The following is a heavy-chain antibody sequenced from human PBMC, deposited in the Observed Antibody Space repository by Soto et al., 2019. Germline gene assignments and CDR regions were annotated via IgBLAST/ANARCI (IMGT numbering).Heavy chain of an antibody. Sequence: ASVKVSCKASGYTFTSYYMHWVRQAPGQGLEWMGIINPSGGSTSYAQKFQGRVTMTRDTSTGTVYMELSSLRSEDTAVYYCAREVKKRALNVLRFLEWSSGWFDPWGQGTLVTVSS. V-gene: IGHV1-46*01. CDR3: AREVKKRALNVLRFLEWSSGWFDP. D-gene: IGHD3-3*01. J-gene: IGHJ5*02. CDR2: INPSGGST. CDR1: GYTFTSYY.